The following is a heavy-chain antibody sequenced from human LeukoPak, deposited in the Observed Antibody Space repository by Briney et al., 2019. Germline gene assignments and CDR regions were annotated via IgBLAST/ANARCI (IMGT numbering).Heavy chain of an antibody. CDR2: IKSKAAGGTT. D-gene: IGHD4-23*01. J-gene: IGHJ4*02. V-gene: IGHV3-15*01. Sequence: PGGSLRLSCAASGFTFSYAWMSWVRQAPGKGLEWVGRIKSKAAGGTTDYAAPVEGRFTISRDDSKSIAYLQMNSLQTEDTAVYYCSNVYGGNSQTDNWGQGTLVTVSS. CDR1: GFTFSYAW. CDR3: SNVYGGNSQTDN.